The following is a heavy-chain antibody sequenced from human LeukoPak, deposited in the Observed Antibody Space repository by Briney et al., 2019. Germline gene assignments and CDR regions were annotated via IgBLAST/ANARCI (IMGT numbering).Heavy chain of an antibody. CDR3: AKGGIYSSYFWVF. Sequence: GGSLRLSCAASGFTFSTSWMTWVRQAPGKGLEWVANIKQDGSEEYYVDSVKGRFTISRDNAKNSLYLQMNSLRAEDTALYYCAKGGIYSSYFWVFWGRGTLVTVSS. J-gene: IGHJ4*02. CDR2: IKQDGSEE. D-gene: IGHD3-16*01. V-gene: IGHV3-7*01. CDR1: GFTFSTSW.